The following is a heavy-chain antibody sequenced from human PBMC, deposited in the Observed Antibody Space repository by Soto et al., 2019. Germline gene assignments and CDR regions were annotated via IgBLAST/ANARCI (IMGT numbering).Heavy chain of an antibody. V-gene: IGHV4-39*01. Sequence: QLQLQESGPGLVKPSETLSLTCTVSVGSISSSSYYWGWIRQPPGKGLEWIGSIYYSGSTYYNPSLKSRVTISVDTSKNQFSLKLSSVTAADTAVYYCASLTMVRGVDHYWGQGTLVTVSS. CDR3: ASLTMVRGVDHY. CDR2: IYYSGST. D-gene: IGHD3-10*01. J-gene: IGHJ4*02. CDR1: VGSISSSSYY.